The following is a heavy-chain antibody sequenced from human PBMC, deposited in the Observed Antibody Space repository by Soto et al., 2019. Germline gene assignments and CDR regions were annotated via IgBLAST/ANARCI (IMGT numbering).Heavy chain of an antibody. CDR2: ISAYNGNT. Sequence: GSVKVSCKAYGYTFTSYGISWVRQAPGQGLEWMGWISAYNGNTNYAQKLQGRVTMTTDTSTSTGYMELSGLRSDDTAVYYCARGHLADHGDYDYRCQRTLVTVSS. J-gene: IGHJ4*02. CDR1: GYTFTSYG. CDR3: ARGHLADHGDYDY. V-gene: IGHV1-18*04. D-gene: IGHD4-17*01.